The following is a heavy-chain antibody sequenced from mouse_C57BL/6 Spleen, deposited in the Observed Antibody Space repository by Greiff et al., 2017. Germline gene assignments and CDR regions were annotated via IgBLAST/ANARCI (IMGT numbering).Heavy chain of an antibody. CDR3: AREYYYGSTVFDY. D-gene: IGHD1-1*01. V-gene: IGHV1-72*01. J-gene: IGHJ2*01. CDR1: GYTFTSYW. CDR2: IDPTSGGT. Sequence: VQLQQPGAELVKPGASVKLSCKASGYTFTSYWMHWVKQRPGRGLEWIGRIDPTSGGTKYNEKFKSKATLTVDKPSSTAYMQLSSLTSEDSAVYYCAREYYYGSTVFDYWGQGTTLTVSS.